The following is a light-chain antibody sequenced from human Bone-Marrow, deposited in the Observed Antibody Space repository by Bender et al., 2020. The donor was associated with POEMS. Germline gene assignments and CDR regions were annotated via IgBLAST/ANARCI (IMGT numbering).Light chain of an antibody. Sequence: QSALTQPPSASGSPGQSITISCTGSSSDIGTYKFVSWYQQYPGKAPKLIIYDVSDRPSGVSNRFSGSKSGNTASLTISGLQADDEADYYCCSYTTSSTRVFGTGTKVTVL. J-gene: IGLJ1*01. CDR1: SSDIGTYKF. CDR3: CSYTTSSTRV. CDR2: DVS. V-gene: IGLV2-14*03.